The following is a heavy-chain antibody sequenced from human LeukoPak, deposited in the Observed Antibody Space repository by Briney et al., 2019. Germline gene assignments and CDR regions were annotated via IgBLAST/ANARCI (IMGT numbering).Heavy chain of an antibody. D-gene: IGHD6-13*01. V-gene: IGHV3-66*01. Sequence: GGSLRLSCAASGFTVSSNYMSWVRQAPGKGLEWVSVIYSGGSTYYADSVKGRFTISRDNSKNTLYLQMNSLRAEDTAVYYCARDKSSSWYLFDYWGQGTLVTVSS. J-gene: IGHJ4*02. CDR1: GFTVSSNY. CDR2: IYSGGST. CDR3: ARDKSSSWYLFDY.